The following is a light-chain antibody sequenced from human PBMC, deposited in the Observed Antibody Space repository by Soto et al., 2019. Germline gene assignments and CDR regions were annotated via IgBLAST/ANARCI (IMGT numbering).Light chain of an antibody. Sequence: EIVMTQSPATLSVSPGERATLSCRASQSVSTKLAWSQQKPGQAPRLLIYATSTRATGAPARFSGSGSGTEFTLTISSLQSEDFAVYYCQQYSNWPPITCGQGTRLEIK. CDR3: QQYSNWPPIT. CDR2: ATS. V-gene: IGKV3-15*01. CDR1: QSVSTK. J-gene: IGKJ5*01.